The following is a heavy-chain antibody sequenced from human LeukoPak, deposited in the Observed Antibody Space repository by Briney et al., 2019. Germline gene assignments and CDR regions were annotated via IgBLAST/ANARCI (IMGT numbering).Heavy chain of an antibody. CDR3: ARDAISRGIIDF. CDR2: ISPDSGGT. V-gene: IGHV1-2*02. J-gene: IGHJ4*02. CDR1: GYTFTDYY. D-gene: IGHD3-10*01. Sequence: ASVKVSCKASGYTFTDYYINWVRQAPGQGLEWMGWISPDSGGTHYAQKFQGRVTMTRDTSINTAYIEMSRLMSYDTAVYWCARDAISRGIIDFWGQGTLVTVSS.